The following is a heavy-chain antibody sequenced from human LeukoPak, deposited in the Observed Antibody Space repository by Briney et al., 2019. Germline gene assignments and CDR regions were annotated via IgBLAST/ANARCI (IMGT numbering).Heavy chain of an antibody. J-gene: IGHJ2*01. CDR3: AKDIYGGNSGYWYFDL. V-gene: IGHV3-9*01. CDR1: GFTLDDYA. D-gene: IGHD4-23*01. Sequence: GGSLRLSCAASGFTLDDYAMHWVRQAPGKGLEWVSGISWDSGNIGYADSVKGRFTISRDDAENYLYLEMNSLRAEDTALYYCAKDIYGGNSGYWYFDLWGRGTLVTVSS. CDR2: ISWDSGNI.